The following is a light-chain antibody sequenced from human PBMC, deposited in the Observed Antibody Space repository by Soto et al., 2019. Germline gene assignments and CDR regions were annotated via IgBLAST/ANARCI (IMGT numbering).Light chain of an antibody. CDR2: GAS. J-gene: IGKJ4*01. Sequence: EIVMTQSPGTLSLSPGERATLSCRASQNVSSSYLAWYQQKPGQAPRLLIYGASTRATGIPDRFSGSGSGTYFTLTISSLEPEDFAVYYCQQYGNLPRTFVGGTKVEIK. CDR1: QNVSSSY. CDR3: QQYGNLPRT. V-gene: IGKV3-20*01.